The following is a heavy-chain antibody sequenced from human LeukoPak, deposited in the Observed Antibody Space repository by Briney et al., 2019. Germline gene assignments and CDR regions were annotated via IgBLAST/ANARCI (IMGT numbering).Heavy chain of an antibody. J-gene: IGHJ4*02. Sequence: GGSLRLSCAASGFTVSSNYMSWVRQAPGKGLEWVSVISSGGSTYYADSVKGRFTISRDNSKNTLYLQKNSLRAEDTAVYYCARDPRYCDSSVVDYWGQGTLVTVSS. V-gene: IGHV3-53*01. CDR2: ISSGGST. CDR1: GFTVSSNY. CDR3: ARDPRYCDSSVVDY. D-gene: IGHD3-22*01.